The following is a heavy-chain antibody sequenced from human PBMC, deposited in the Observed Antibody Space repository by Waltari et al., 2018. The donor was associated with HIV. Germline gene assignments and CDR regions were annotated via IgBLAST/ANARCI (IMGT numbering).Heavy chain of an antibody. J-gene: IGHJ3*02. CDR2: ISSNGGDI. CDR3: ARDDLIVRRPFGI. Sequence: DVQLVEPGGELVQFGGYLILSCAGSVLAFYPYEMNWVRQAPGKGLEWIAYISSNGGDIHYADSVRGRFTISRDNAKSSLYLQMNSLRGEDTAIYYCARDDLIVRRPFGIWGQGTMVTV. V-gene: IGHV3-48*03. D-gene: IGHD3-16*02. CDR1: VLAFYPYE.